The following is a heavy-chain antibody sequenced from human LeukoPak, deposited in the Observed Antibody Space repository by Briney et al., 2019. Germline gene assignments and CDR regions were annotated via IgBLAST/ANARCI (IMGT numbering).Heavy chain of an antibody. Sequence: GGSLRLSCAASGFTFSSYAMHWVRQAPGKGLEWVTVISYDGSNKYYADSVKGRFTISRDNSKNTLYLQMNSLRAEDTAVYYCARVGSGWGQGTLVTVSS. J-gene: IGHJ4*02. CDR2: ISYDGSNK. V-gene: IGHV3-30-3*01. CDR1: GFTFSSYA. CDR3: ARVGSG.